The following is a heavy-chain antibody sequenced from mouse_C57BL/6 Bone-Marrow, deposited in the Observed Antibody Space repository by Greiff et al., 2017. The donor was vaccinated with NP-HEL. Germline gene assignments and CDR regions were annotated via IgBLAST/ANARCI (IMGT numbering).Heavy chain of an antibody. CDR2: SRNKANDYTT. CDR3: ARDNYYGSSDLYWYFDV. Sequence: EVHLVESGGGLVQSGRSLRLSCATSGFTFSDFYMEWVRQAPGKGLEWIAASRNKANDYTTEYSASVKGRFIVSRDTSQSILYLQMNALRAEDTAIYYCARDNYYGSSDLYWYFDVWGTGTTVTVSS. CDR1: GFTFSDFY. V-gene: IGHV7-1*01. D-gene: IGHD1-1*01. J-gene: IGHJ1*03.